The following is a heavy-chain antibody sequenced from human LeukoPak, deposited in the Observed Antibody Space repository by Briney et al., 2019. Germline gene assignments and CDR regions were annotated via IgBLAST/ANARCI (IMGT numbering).Heavy chain of an antibody. Sequence: GGSLRLSCAASGFTFSSYGMHWVRQAPGKGLEWVAVIWYDGSNKYYADSVKGRFTISRDNAKNSLYLEMSSLRAEDTAVYYCARDVGPYDSSGHYDGFDIWGPGTMVTVSS. V-gene: IGHV3-33*01. CDR2: IWYDGSNK. D-gene: IGHD3-22*01. J-gene: IGHJ3*02. CDR3: ARDVGPYDSSGHYDGFDI. CDR1: GFTFSSYG.